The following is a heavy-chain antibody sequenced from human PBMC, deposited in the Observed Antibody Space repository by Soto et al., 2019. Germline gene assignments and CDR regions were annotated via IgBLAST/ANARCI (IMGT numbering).Heavy chain of an antibody. Sequence: SETLSLTCAVSGFSISTAYYWGWVRQPPGKGLEWIGSIYRSGNTYSNPSLQSRFAISIDASKNQFSLNLNSVTAADTAVYYCASGRSPSSPVGYWGQGTLVTVSS. CDR2: IYRSGNT. J-gene: IGHJ4*02. D-gene: IGHD1-26*01. V-gene: IGHV4-38-2*01. CDR1: GFSISTAYY. CDR3: ASGRSPSSPVGY.